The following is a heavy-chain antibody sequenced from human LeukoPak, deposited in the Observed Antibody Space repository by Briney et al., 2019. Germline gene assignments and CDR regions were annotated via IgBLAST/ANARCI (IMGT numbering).Heavy chain of an antibody. CDR3: ARDDGYRNYEYSQH. CDR2: IYTSGST. Sequence: PSETLSLTCTVSGGSISSYYWSWIRQPAGKGLEWIGRIYTSGSTNYNPSLKSRVTMSVDTSKNQFSLKLGSVTAADTAVYYSARDDGYRNYEYSQHWGQGALVTVPS. J-gene: IGHJ1*01. D-gene: IGHD4-11*01. V-gene: IGHV4-4*07. CDR1: GGSISSYY.